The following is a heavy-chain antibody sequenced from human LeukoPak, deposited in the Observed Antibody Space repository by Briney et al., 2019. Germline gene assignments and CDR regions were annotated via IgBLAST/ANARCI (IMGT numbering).Heavy chain of an antibody. CDR2: IYPGDSDT. D-gene: IGHD3-9*01. CDR1: GYSFTSYW. J-gene: IGHJ6*02. CDR3: ARHGYYDILTGLLGMYGMDV. Sequence: GESLKISCKGSGYSFTSYWIGWVRQMPGKGLEWMGIIYPGDSDTRYSPSFQGQVTISADKSISTAYLQWSSLKASDTAIYYCARHGYYDILTGLLGMYGMDVWGQGTTVTVSS. V-gene: IGHV5-51*01.